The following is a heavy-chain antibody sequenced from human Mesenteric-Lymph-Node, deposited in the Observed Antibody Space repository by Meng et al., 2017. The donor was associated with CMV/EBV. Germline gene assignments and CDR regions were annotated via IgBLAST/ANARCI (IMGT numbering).Heavy chain of an antibody. Sequence: SETLSLTCIVSGGSINSHYWSWIRQPPGKRLEWIGFVYYSGSTTYSPSLKSRVNMSLDNAKNQFSLQFDSVTAADTAVYYCARDIAVAGTGFDYWGQGTLVTVSS. V-gene: IGHV4-59*11. CDR1: GGSINSHY. D-gene: IGHD6-19*01. CDR3: ARDIAVAGTGFDY. CDR2: VYYSGST. J-gene: IGHJ4*02.